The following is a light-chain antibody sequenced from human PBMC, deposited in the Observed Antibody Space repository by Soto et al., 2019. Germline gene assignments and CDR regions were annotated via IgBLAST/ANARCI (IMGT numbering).Light chain of an antibody. CDR1: STDIGGFNY. Sequence: QSALTQPASVSGSPGQSIIMSCTGTSTDIGGFNYVSWYRQYPDKAPRLMIYDVTNRPSGVSNRFSGSKSGSTAYLSISGLQTEDEATYYCTSYSGSTTHLLFGGGTQLTVL. J-gene: IGLJ2*01. V-gene: IGLV2-14*01. CDR2: DVT. CDR3: TSYSGSTTHLL.